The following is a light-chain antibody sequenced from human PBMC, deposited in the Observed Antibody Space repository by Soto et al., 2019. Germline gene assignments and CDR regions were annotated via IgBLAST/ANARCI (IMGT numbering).Light chain of an antibody. Sequence: QSALTQPASVSGSPGQSITISCTGTSSDVGGYNHVSWYQQHPGKAPKLMIYEVSNRPSGVSNRFSGSKSGNTASLTISGLQTEDEADYYCSSYTSSNTLVVFGGGTQLTVL. CDR2: EVS. CDR3: SSYTSSNTLVV. CDR1: SSDVGGYNH. V-gene: IGLV2-14*01. J-gene: IGLJ2*01.